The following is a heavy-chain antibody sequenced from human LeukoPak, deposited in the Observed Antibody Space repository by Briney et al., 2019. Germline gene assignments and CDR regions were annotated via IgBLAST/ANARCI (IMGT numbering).Heavy chain of an antibody. CDR1: GFTFGNYA. J-gene: IGHJ4*02. CDR3: AKGLRGTYPYYFDY. CDR2: ISGGGTST. D-gene: IGHD3-10*01. Sequence: GSLRLSCAASGFTFGNYAMSWVRQAPGRGLEWVSTISGGGTSTYFADSVKGRFTISRDNSKNTLYLQMNSLRAEDTAVFYCAKGLRGTYPYYFDYWGQGTLATVSS. V-gene: IGHV3-23*01.